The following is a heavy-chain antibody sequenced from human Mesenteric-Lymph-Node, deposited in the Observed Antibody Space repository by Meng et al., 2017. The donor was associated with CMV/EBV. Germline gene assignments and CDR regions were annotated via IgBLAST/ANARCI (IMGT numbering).Heavy chain of an antibody. CDR3: ARWSQNWFDP. CDR1: GYTFSKYL. CDR2: INTNTANP. V-gene: IGHV7-4-1*02. Sequence: SCKSSGYTFSKYLMNWVRQAPGQGLEWMGWINTNTANPTYAQGFTGRFVFSLDTSVSTAYLQISSLRPEDTAIYYCARWSQNWFDPWGQGTLVTVSS. J-gene: IGHJ5*02.